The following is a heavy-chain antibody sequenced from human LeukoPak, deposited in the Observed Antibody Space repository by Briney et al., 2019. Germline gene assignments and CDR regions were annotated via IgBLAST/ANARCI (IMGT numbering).Heavy chain of an antibody. J-gene: IGHJ5*02. CDR3: AKEGVNNWNDGGWIDP. D-gene: IGHD1-20*01. CDR1: GFTVSSNY. Sequence: GGSLRLSCAASGFTVSSNYMSWVRQAPGKGLEWVSVIYSGGSTYYADSVKGRFTISRDNSKNTLYLQMNSLRAEDTAVYYCAKEGVNNWNDGGWIDPWGQGTLVTVSS. V-gene: IGHV3-53*01. CDR2: IYSGGST.